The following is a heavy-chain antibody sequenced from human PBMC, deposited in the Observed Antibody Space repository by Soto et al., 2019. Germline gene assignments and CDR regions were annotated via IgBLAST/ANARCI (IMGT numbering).Heavy chain of an antibody. CDR3: ARDLDTAMVKTYYYYYGMDV. Sequence: QVQLVQSGAEVKKPGSSVKVSCKASGGTFSSYAISWVRQAPGQGLEWMGGIIPIFGTANYAQKFQGRVTITADESTSTAYMELSSLRPEDTAVYYCARDLDTAMVKTYYYYYGMDVWGQGTTVTVSS. D-gene: IGHD5-18*01. V-gene: IGHV1-69*01. J-gene: IGHJ6*02. CDR1: GGTFSSYA. CDR2: IIPIFGTA.